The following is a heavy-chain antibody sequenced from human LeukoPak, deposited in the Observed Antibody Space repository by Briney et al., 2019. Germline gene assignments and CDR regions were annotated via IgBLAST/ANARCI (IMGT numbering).Heavy chain of an antibody. CDR1: GGTFSSYA. D-gene: IGHD2-2*01. V-gene: IGHV1-69*13. J-gene: IGHJ5*02. Sequence: SVKVSCKASGGTFSSYAISWVRQAPGQGLEWMGGIIPIFGTANYAQKFQGRVTITADESTSTAYMELSSLRSEDTAAYYCASKGGVVPAHFGGWFDPWGQGTLVTVSS. CDR2: IIPIFGTA. CDR3: ASKGGVVPAHFGGWFDP.